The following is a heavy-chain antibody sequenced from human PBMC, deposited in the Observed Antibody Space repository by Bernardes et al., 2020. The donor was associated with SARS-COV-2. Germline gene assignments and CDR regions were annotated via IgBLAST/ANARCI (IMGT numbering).Heavy chain of an antibody. Sequence: GGSPRLSCAGSGFDFSDYWMTWVRQAPGQGLEWVANINRDGSETSYVASVKGRFPIARDNAKNLVFLQMNSLRAEDTAVYYCAKDYSVIGQAVYYYGLDVWGQGTTVTVSS. CDR1: GFDFSDYW. D-gene: IGHD3-16*02. V-gene: IGHV3-7*03. CDR3: AKDYSVIGQAVYYYGLDV. CDR2: INRDGSET. J-gene: IGHJ6*02.